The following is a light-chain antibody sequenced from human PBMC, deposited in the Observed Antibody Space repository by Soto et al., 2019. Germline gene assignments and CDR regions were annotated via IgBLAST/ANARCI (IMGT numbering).Light chain of an antibody. CDR1: QSISSY. J-gene: IGKJ2*01. CDR2: AAS. Sequence: DTQMTQSPSSLSASVGDRVTITCRASQSISSYLNWYQQKPGKAPKLLIYAASSLQSGVPSRFSGGGSGTDFTLTISSLQPEDFATYYCQQSYSTPYTFGQGTKLEIK. CDR3: QQSYSTPYT. V-gene: IGKV1-39*01.